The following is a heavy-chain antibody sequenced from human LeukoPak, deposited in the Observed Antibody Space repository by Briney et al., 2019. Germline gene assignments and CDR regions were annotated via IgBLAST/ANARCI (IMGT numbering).Heavy chain of an antibody. CDR2: ISSSGSTI. CDR3: AKEKSGIQPALDY. J-gene: IGHJ4*02. Sequence: PGGSLRLSCAASGFTFSSYEMNWVRQAPGKGLEWVSYISSSGSTIYYADSVKGRFTISRDNSKNTLYLQMNSLRAEDTAVYYCAKEKSGIQPALDYWGQGTLVTVSS. D-gene: IGHD5-18*01. V-gene: IGHV3-48*03. CDR1: GFTFSSYE.